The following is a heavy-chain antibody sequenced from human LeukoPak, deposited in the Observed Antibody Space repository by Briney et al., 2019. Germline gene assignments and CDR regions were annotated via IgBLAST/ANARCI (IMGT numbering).Heavy chain of an antibody. Sequence: GGSLRLSCAASGFTFSSYGMHWVRQAPGKGLEWVAVIWYDGSNKYYADSVKGRFTISRDNSKNTLYLQMNSLRAEDTAVYYCAKAWSGYRSSYFDYWGQGTLVTVSS. CDR3: AKAWSGYRSSYFDY. CDR1: GFTFSSYG. V-gene: IGHV3-33*06. D-gene: IGHD3-3*01. CDR2: IWYDGSNK. J-gene: IGHJ4*02.